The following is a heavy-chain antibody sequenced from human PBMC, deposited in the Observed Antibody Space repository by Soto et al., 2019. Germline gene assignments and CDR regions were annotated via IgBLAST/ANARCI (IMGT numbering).Heavy chain of an antibody. CDR1: GFTFSSYA. Sequence: EVQLLESGGGLVQPGGSLRLSCAASGFTFSSYAMSWVSQDPGKGLEWVSAISGSGGSTYYADSVKGRFTISRYNSKNTLYLQMNSLRAEDTAVYYCAKENGYSSSWFEFYYWGQGTLVTVSS. CDR3: AKENGYSSSWFEFYY. CDR2: ISGSGGST. J-gene: IGHJ4*02. V-gene: IGHV3-23*01. D-gene: IGHD6-13*01.